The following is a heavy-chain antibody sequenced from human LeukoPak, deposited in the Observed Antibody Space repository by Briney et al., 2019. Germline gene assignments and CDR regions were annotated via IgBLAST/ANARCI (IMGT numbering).Heavy chain of an antibody. CDR3: ARTDTHSGSYS. Sequence: PGGSLRLSCAASGFTFSSYWMSWVRQAPGKGLEWVSSISSGSSYIYYADSVKGRFTISRDNAKDLQMNSLRAEDSAVYYCARTDTHSGSYSWGQGTLVTVSS. J-gene: IGHJ4*02. V-gene: IGHV3-21*01. D-gene: IGHD1-26*01. CDR1: GFTFSSYW. CDR2: ISSGSSYI.